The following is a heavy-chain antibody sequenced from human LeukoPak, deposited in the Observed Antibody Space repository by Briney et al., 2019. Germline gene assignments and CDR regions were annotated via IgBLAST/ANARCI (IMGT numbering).Heavy chain of an antibody. CDR2: TSFSGNTI. D-gene: IGHD4/OR15-4a*01. J-gene: IGHJ4*02. Sequence: PGGSLRLSCAASGFTFSDYYMSWIRQAPGKGLEWVSYTSFSGNTISYADSVKGRFTFSRDNAKNSLFLQMSSLRAEDTAVYYCARGALTYYYDYWGQGTLVAVSS. CDR3: ARGALTYYYDY. V-gene: IGHV3-11*01. CDR1: GFTFSDYY.